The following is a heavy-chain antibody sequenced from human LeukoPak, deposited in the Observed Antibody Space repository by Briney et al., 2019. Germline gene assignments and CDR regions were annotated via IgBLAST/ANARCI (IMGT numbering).Heavy chain of an antibody. V-gene: IGHV4-59*08. CDR3: ARRGRYSSSWNWFDP. D-gene: IGHD6-13*01. CDR1: GGSISSYY. CDR2: IYYSGST. J-gene: IGHJ5*02. Sequence: SETPSLTCTVSGGSISSYYWSWIRQPPGKGLEWIGYIYYSGSTNYNPSLKSRVTISVDTSKNQFSLKLSSVTSADTAVYYCARRGRYSSSWNWFDPWGQGTLVTVSS.